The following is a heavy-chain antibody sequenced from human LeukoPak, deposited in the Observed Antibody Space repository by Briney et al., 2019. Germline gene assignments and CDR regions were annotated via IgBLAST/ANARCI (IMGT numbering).Heavy chain of an antibody. CDR2: IKQDGSEK. J-gene: IGHJ6*02. V-gene: IGHV3-7*01. Sequence: GGSLRLSCAASGFTFSSYWMSWVRQAPGKGLEWVANIKQDGSEKYYVDSVKGRFTISRDNAKNSLYLQMNSLRAEDTAVYYCARASYSSGWYCLHPCPDYYGMDVWGQGTTVTVSS. CDR3: ARASYSSGWYCLHPCPDYYGMDV. CDR1: GFTFSSYW. D-gene: IGHD6-19*01.